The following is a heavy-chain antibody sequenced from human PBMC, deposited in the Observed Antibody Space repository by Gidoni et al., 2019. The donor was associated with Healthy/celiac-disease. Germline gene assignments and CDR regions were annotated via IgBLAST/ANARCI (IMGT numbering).Heavy chain of an antibody. D-gene: IGHD5-12*01. CDR1: GFPFSSYS. Sequence: EVQLVESGGGLVKPGGSLRLSCAASGFPFSSYSMNWVRHAPGKGLAWVSSISSSSSYIYYADSVKGRFTISRDNAKNSLYLQMNSLRAEETAGYYCARLRIRKGRDGYKTNSLDYYGMDVWGQGTTVTVSS. V-gene: IGHV3-21*01. CDR2: ISSSSSYI. J-gene: IGHJ6*02. CDR3: ARLRIRKGRDGYKTNSLDYYGMDV.